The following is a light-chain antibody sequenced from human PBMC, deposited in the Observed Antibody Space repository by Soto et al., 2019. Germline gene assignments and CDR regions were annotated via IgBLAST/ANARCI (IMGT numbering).Light chain of an antibody. J-gene: IGLJ2*01. Sequence: QSALTQPASVSGSPGQSITISCTGTSSDVGGYNYVSWYQQHPGKAPKLMIYDVSNRPSGVSNRFSGSKSGNTASLTISGLQDEDEAEYYCSSYTSSSTYVVFGGGTKVTVL. V-gene: IGLV2-14*01. CDR2: DVS. CDR1: SSDVGGYNY. CDR3: SSYTSSSTYVV.